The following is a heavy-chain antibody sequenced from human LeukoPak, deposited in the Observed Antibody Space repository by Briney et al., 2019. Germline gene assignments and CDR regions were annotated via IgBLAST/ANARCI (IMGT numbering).Heavy chain of an antibody. Sequence: GGSLRLFCAASGFTISNHWLTWVRQAPGRGLEWVAHINPDGSQKDCVDSVTGRFTISRDNAKNSVYLQVNSLRAEDTALYYCARGHYGLDIWGQGTMVTVSS. J-gene: IGHJ3*02. CDR2: INPDGSQK. CDR3: ARGHYGLDI. V-gene: IGHV3-7*01. CDR1: GFTISNHW. D-gene: IGHD4-17*01.